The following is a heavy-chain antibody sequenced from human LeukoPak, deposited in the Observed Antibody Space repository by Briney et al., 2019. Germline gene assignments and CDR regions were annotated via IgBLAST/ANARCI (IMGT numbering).Heavy chain of an antibody. D-gene: IGHD1-26*01. CDR3: AKEDGSGRYFTYFDY. V-gene: IGHV3-23*01. J-gene: IGHJ4*02. CDR2: ISGSGGTT. CDR1: GFTFDDYA. Sequence: GRSLRLSCAASGFTFDDYAMDWVRQAPGKGLEWVSGISGSGGTTYYADSVKGRFTISRDNSKNTLYLQMNSLRAEDTAVYYCAKEDGSGRYFTYFDYWGQGTLVTVSS.